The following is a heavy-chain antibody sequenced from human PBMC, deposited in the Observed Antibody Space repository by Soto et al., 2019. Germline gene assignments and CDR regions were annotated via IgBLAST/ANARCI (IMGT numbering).Heavy chain of an antibody. CDR3: ARDYDILTGPNWFDP. CDR2: INPNSGGT. V-gene: IGHV1-2*02. J-gene: IGHJ5*02. D-gene: IGHD3-9*01. Sequence: ASVKVSCKASGYTFTGYYMHWVRQAPGQGLEWMGWINPNSGGTNYAQKFQGRVTMTRDTSISTAYMELSRLRSDDTAVYYRARDYDILTGPNWFDPWGQGTLVTVSS. CDR1: GYTFTGYY.